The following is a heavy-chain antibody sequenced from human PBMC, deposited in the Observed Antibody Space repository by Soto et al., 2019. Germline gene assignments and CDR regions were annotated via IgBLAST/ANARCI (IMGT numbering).Heavy chain of an antibody. Sequence: QVQLVESGGGVVQPGRSLRLSCAASGFTFSSYGMHWVRQAPGKGLEWVAVMWYEGSNKYYADSVKGRFTISRDNSKNTLYLQMNSLRAEDTAVYYCARDPTTGGYYDFWSGSTPSTFGTYYYYYYGMDVWGQGTTVTVSS. CDR2: MWYEGSNK. D-gene: IGHD3-3*01. J-gene: IGHJ6*02. CDR1: GFTFSSYG. V-gene: IGHV3-33*01. CDR3: ARDPTTGGYYDFWSGSTPSTFGTYYYYYYGMDV.